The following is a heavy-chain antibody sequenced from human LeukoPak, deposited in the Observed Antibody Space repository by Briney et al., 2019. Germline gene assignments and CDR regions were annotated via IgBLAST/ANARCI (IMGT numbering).Heavy chain of an antibody. D-gene: IGHD2-21*01. CDR3: VRDSRYWAAPMNAFDI. Sequence: GGSLRLSCAASGFTFDDCGMNWVRQAPGKGLEWVSGINWYGGSTGYADSVKGRFTISRDNAKNSLYLQMNSLRAEDTALYHCVRDSRYWAAPMNAFDIWGQGTMVTVSS. V-gene: IGHV3-20*01. CDR1: GFTFDDCG. J-gene: IGHJ3*02. CDR2: INWYGGST.